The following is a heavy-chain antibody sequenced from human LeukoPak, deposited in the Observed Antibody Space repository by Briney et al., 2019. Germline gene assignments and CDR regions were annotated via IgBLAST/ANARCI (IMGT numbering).Heavy chain of an antibody. D-gene: IGHD6-13*01. CDR3: STDWYDY. J-gene: IGHJ4*02. CDR2: IKSKGDGGTT. Sequence: GGSLILSCAASGSGFSFSNAWMTWVRQAPGKGLEWVGRIKSKGDGGTTDYAAPVKGRFTMSRDDSQSTLHLQMNSLKVEDTAIYYCSTDWYDYWGQGTLVTVSS. CDR1: GSGFSFSNAW. V-gene: IGHV3-15*01.